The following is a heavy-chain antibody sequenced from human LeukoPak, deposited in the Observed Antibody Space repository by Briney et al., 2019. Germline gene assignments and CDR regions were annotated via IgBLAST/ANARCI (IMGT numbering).Heavy chain of an antibody. CDR1: GGSISGYY. Sequence: PSETLSLTCTVSGGSISGYYWSWIRQPAGKGLEWIGRIYPSGSTNYNPSLTSRVTMSVDTSKNQFSLKLNSVTAADTAVYYCARDRCAMRAFDIWGQGTMVTVSS. D-gene: IGHD5-24*01. J-gene: IGHJ3*02. CDR3: ARDRCAMRAFDI. CDR2: IYPSGST. V-gene: IGHV4-4*07.